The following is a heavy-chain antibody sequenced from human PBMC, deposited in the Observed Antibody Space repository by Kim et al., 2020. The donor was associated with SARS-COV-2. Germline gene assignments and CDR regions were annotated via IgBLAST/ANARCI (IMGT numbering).Heavy chain of an antibody. CDR3: ARYTGGIGFDY. V-gene: IGHV3-33*01. CDR1: GFTFSKNG. J-gene: IGHJ4*02. D-gene: IGHD3-16*01. Sequence: GGSLRLSCVASGFTFSKNGMHWVRQAPVKWLEWVAFIWFVFSVSYHIDSVKGRFTISRDNSKNTLYLQMNSLRAEDTAVYYCARYTGGIGFDYWGQGTLVTVSS. CDR2: IWFVFSVS.